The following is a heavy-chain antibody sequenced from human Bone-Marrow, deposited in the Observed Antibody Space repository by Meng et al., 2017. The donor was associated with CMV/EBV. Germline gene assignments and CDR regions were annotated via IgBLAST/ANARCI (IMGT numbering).Heavy chain of an antibody. D-gene: IGHD3-16*01. Sequence: GESLKISCAASGFTFSSYAMSWVRQAPGKGLEWVSGISGSGGSTYYADSVKGRFTISRDNFKNTLYLQMNSLRAEDTAVYYCAKCQGESRGYFDYWGQGTLVTSPQ. CDR1: GFTFSSYA. CDR3: AKCQGESRGYFDY. CDR2: ISGSGGST. J-gene: IGHJ4*02. V-gene: IGHV3-23*01.